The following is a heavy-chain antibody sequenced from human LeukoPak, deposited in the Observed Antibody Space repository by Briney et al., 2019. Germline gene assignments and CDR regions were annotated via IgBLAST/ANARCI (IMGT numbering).Heavy chain of an antibody. Sequence: GGSLRLSCGASGFNFSSYAMSWVRQAPGKGLEWVSTISNSDGSTYYADSVKGRFTISRDNSENTLYLQMNSLRAEDTAVYYCAKATGYLLWGQGTLVTVSS. D-gene: IGHD1-14*01. V-gene: IGHV3-23*01. J-gene: IGHJ4*02. CDR1: GFNFSSYA. CDR2: ISNSDGST. CDR3: AKATGYLL.